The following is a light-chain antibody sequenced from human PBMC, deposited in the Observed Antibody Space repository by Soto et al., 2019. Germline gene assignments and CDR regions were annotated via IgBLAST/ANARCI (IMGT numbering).Light chain of an antibody. CDR1: QSVSSNY. Sequence: EIVLTQAPGTLSLSPGEGATLSCRASQSVSSNYLAWYQQKPGQAHRLLIFGASNRASDIPDRFSGSVSGTDFPRTISRLEHEDCAVYYCQQYGSSPPYTFGQGTQLESK. J-gene: IGKJ2*01. V-gene: IGKV3-20*01. CDR3: QQYGSSPPYT. CDR2: GAS.